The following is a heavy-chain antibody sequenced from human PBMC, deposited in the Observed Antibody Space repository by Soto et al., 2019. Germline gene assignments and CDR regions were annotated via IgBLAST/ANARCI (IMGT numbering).Heavy chain of an antibody. V-gene: IGHV4-31*03. CDR3: AISSGYADWFDP. Sequence: SETLSLTCTVSGGSISSGGYYWSWIRQHPGKGLEWIGYIYYSGSTYYNPSLKSRVTISVDTSKKQFSLKLRSVTAADTAVYYCAISSGYADWFDPWGQGTLVTVSS. CDR1: GGSISSGGYY. J-gene: IGHJ5*02. CDR2: IYYSGST. D-gene: IGHD3-22*01.